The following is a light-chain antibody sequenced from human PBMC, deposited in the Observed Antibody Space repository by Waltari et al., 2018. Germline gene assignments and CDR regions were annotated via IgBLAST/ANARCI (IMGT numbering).Light chain of an antibody. CDR2: GAS. J-gene: IGKJ2*01. CDR3: QQYRSSDMYT. CDR1: LRLTKRY. Sequence: VLTQSPGTLSLSPGERATLSCRASLRLTKRYLAWYQQKPCQAPRLLIYGASSRAAGIPDRFTGSGSGTDYTLTISRLEPEDFAVYYCQQYRSSDMYTFGQGTRLEI. V-gene: IGKV3-20*01.